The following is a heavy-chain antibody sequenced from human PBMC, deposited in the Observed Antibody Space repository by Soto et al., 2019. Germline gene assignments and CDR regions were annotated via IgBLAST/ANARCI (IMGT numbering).Heavy chain of an antibody. J-gene: IGHJ3*02. CDR3: ATAYRDDDAFDI. D-gene: IGHD4-17*01. V-gene: IGHV4-31*03. CDR2: IYYSGST. Sequence: SETLSLTCTVSGGSISSGGYYWSWIRQHPGKGLEWIGYIYYSGSTYYNPSLKRRVTISVDTSKNQFSLKLSSMTAADTAVYYCATAYRDDDAFDIWGQGTMVTVSS. CDR1: GGSISSGGYY.